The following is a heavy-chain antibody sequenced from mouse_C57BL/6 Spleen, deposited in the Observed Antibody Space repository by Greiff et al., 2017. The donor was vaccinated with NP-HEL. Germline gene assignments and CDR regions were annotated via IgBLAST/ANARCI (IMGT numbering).Heavy chain of an antibody. CDR2: IYPGDGDT. Sequence: VKLMESGPELVKPGASVKISCKASGYAFSSSWMNWVKQRPGKGLEWIGRIYPGDGDTNYNGKFKGKATLTADKSSSTAYMQLSSLTSEDSAVYFCARGSPYAMDYWGQGTSVTVSS. CDR1: GYAFSSSW. D-gene: IGHD1-1*01. CDR3: ARGSPYAMDY. J-gene: IGHJ4*01. V-gene: IGHV1-82*01.